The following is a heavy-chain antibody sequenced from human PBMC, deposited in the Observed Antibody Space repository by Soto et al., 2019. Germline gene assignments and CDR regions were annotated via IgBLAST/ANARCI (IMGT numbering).Heavy chain of an antibody. Sequence: RASVKVSCKASGYTFTSYYIHWLRQAPGQGLEWMGWINPNSGGTNYAQKFQGRVTVTRDTPTSTAYMELSRLTSDDTAVYYCARSLTEGYCTITGCYTRPLYGMDVWGQGTTVTVSS. CDR3: ARSLTEGYCTITGCYTRPLYGMDV. CDR1: GYTFTSYY. V-gene: IGHV1-2*02. J-gene: IGHJ6*02. D-gene: IGHD2-2*02. CDR2: INPNSGGT.